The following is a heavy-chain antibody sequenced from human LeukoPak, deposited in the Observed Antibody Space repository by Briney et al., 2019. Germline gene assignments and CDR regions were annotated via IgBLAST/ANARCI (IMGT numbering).Heavy chain of an antibody. Sequence: SETLSLTCAVYGGSFSGYYWSWIRQPAGKGLEWIGRIYTSGSTNYNPSLKSRVTMSADTSKNQFSLNLSSVTAADTAVYYCARRRDYDILTGYPHEYYFDYWGQGTLVTVSS. J-gene: IGHJ4*02. D-gene: IGHD3-9*01. V-gene: IGHV4-59*10. CDR3: ARRRDYDILTGYPHEYYFDY. CDR1: GGSFSGYY. CDR2: IYTSGST.